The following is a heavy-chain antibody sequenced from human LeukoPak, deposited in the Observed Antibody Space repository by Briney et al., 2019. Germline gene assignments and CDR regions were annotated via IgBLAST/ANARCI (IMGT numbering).Heavy chain of an antibody. Sequence: ASVKVSCKASGYTFTGYYMHWVRQAPGQGLEWMGWINPSSGGANSAQKFQGRVTMTRDTSISTAYMELSSLRSDDTAVYYCARGGDRGYDYCLDYWGQGTLVTVSS. J-gene: IGHJ4*02. D-gene: IGHD5-12*01. CDR2: INPSSGGA. V-gene: IGHV1-2*02. CDR3: ARGGDRGYDYCLDY. CDR1: GYTFTGYY.